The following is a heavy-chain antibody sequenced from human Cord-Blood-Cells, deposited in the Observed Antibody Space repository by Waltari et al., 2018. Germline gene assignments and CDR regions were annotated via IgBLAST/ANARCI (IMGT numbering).Heavy chain of an antibody. Sequence: VQLVQSGAEVKKPGSSVKVSCKASGGTFSSYAISWVRQAPGQGLEWMGGIIPIFGTANYAQKFQGRVTMTADESSSTAYMEMLSLRSEDTAVYYCARVYCSSTSCPYYYYGMDVWGQGTTVTVSS. D-gene: IGHD2-2*01. V-gene: IGHV1-69*12. CDR2: IIPIFGTA. CDR1: GGTFSSYA. J-gene: IGHJ6*02. CDR3: ARVYCSSTSCPYYYYGMDV.